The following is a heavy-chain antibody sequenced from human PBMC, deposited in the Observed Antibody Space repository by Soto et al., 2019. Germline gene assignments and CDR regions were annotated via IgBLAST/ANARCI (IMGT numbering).Heavy chain of an antibody. D-gene: IGHD3-3*01. Sequence: SETLSLTCAIYGGSFSGFYWSWIRQPPGKGLEWIGEINDSGTTNYNPSLKSRVTISVDTSKNQFSLKLSSVTAADTAVYYCARTYYDFWSGLRRAYGGSYYGMDVWGQGTTVTVSS. CDR3: ARTYYDFWSGLRRAYGGSYYGMDV. V-gene: IGHV4-34*09. CDR2: INDSGTT. J-gene: IGHJ6*02. CDR1: GGSFSGFY.